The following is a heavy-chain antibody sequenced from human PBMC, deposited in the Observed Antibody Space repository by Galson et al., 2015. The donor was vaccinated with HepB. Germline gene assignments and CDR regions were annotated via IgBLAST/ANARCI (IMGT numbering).Heavy chain of an antibody. CDR2: IYSGGST. D-gene: IGHD3-22*01. Sequence: SLRLSCAASGFTVSSYYVSWVRQAPGKGLEWVSLIYSGGSTYYADSVKGRFTISRHNSKNTLYLQMNSLRAEDTAVYYCARGYYDSSLGAFDIWGQGTMVTVSS. CDR1: GFTVSSYY. CDR3: ARGYYDSSLGAFDI. J-gene: IGHJ3*02. V-gene: IGHV3-53*04.